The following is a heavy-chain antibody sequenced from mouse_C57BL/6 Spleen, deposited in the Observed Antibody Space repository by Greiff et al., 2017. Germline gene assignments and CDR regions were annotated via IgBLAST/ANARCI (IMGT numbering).Heavy chain of an antibody. CDR2: INPNNGGT. Sequence: EVKLVESGPELVKPGASVKIPCKASGYTFTDYNMDWVKQSHGKSLEWIGDINPNNGGTIYNQKFKGKATLTVDKSSSTAYMELRSLTSEDTAVYYCARALTGYAMDYWGQGTSVTVSS. J-gene: IGHJ4*01. D-gene: IGHD4-1*01. CDR1: GYTFTDYN. CDR3: ARALTGYAMDY. V-gene: IGHV1-18*01.